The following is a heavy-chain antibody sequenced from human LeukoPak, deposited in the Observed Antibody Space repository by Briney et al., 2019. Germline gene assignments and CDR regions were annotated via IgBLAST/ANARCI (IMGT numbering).Heavy chain of an antibody. J-gene: IGHJ4*02. D-gene: IGHD3-22*01. CDR2: IIPIFGTA. V-gene: IGHV1-69*05. CDR3: ATWRDYYYDSSGSHMDFDY. CDR1: GGTFSSYA. Sequence: ASVKVSCKASGGTFSSYAISWVRQAPGQGLEWMGGIIPIFGTANYAQKFQGRVTITTDESTSTAYMELSSLRSEDTAAYYCATWRDYYYDSSGSHMDFDYWGQGTLVTVSS.